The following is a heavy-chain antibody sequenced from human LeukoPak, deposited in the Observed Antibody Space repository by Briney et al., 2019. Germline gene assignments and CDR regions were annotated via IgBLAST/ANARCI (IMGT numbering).Heavy chain of an antibody. CDR1: GFTFSSYA. J-gene: IGHJ6*03. D-gene: IGHD3-3*01. V-gene: IGHV3-64*01. CDR2: ISSNGGST. Sequence: PGGSLRLSRAASGFTFSSYAMHWVRQAPGKGLEYVSAISSNGGSTYYANSVKGRFTISRDNSKNTLYLQMGSLRAEDMAVYYCARGRSTGFLEWLALDYMDVWGKGTTVTVSS. CDR3: ARGRSTGFLEWLALDYMDV.